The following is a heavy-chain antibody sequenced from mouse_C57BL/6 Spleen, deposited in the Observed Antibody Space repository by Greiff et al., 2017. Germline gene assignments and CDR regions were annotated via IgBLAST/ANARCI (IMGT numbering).Heavy chain of an antibody. CDR1: GFSFTSYG. CDR3: ARNEDAMDY. J-gene: IGHJ4*01. Sequence: QVQLQQSGPGLVQPSQSLSITCTVSGFSFTSYGVHWVRQSPGKGLEWLGGIWSGGSTDYNAAFISSLSISKDNSKSQVFFKRNSLQADYTAIYYCARNEDAMDYWGQGTSVTVSS. CDR2: IWSGGST. V-gene: IGHV2-2*01.